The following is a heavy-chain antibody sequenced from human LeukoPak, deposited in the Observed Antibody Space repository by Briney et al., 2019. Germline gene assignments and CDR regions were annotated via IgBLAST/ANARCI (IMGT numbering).Heavy chain of an antibody. CDR3: AKQHREGMATILGYFDY. J-gene: IGHJ4*02. Sequence: PGGSLRLSCAASGFSFSSHWVHWVRQAPGKGLVWVSRISDDGSYTSNVDSVKGRFTISRDSVNNMLYLHMNSLRAEDTAVYYCAKQHREGMATILGYFDYWGQGTLVTVSS. CDR1: GFSFSSHW. V-gene: IGHV3-74*01. D-gene: IGHD5-24*01. CDR2: ISDDGSYT.